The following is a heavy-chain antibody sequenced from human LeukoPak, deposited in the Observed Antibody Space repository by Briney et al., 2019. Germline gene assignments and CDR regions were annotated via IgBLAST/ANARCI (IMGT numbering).Heavy chain of an antibody. V-gene: IGHV4-59*01. CDR1: GVSISSYY. Sequence: SETLSLTCTVSGVSISSYYWSWIRQPPGKGLEWIGYIYYSGSTNYNPSLKSRVTISVDTTKNQFSLKLSSVTAADTAVYYCARDLAPNYYDFWSGYQGYYYMDVWGKGTTVTVSS. J-gene: IGHJ6*03. CDR3: ARDLAPNYYDFWSGYQGYYYMDV. D-gene: IGHD3-3*01. CDR2: IYYSGST.